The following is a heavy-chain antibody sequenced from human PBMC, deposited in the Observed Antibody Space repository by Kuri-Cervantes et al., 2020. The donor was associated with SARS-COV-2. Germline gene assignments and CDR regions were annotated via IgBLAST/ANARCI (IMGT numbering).Heavy chain of an antibody. CDR2: IYWDDDK. Sequence: SGPTLVTPTQTLTLTCTFSGFSLSTSGVGVGWIRQPPGKALEWLALIYWDDDKRYNPSLKSRLTIAKDTSKNQVVLTMTNMDPVDTATYSCARKQYYDFWSGHTMSWFDPWGQGTLVTVSS. D-gene: IGHD3-3*01. J-gene: IGHJ5*02. CDR3: ARKQYYDFWSGHTMSWFDP. CDR1: GFSLSTSGVG. V-gene: IGHV2-5*02.